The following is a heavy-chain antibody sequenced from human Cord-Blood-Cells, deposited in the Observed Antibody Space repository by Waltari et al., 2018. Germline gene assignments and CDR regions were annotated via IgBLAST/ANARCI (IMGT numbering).Heavy chain of an antibody. CDR2: INSDGSRT. Sequence: EVQLVESGGGLVQPGGSLRLSCAASGFTFSSYWMHWVRQAPGKGLGWVSRINSDGSRTSYADSVKGRFTISRDNAKNTLYLQMNSLRAEDTAVYYCASYDSSGYYFDYWGQGTLVTVSS. CDR1: GFTFSSYW. D-gene: IGHD3-22*01. V-gene: IGHV3-74*01. CDR3: ASYDSSGYYFDY. J-gene: IGHJ4*02.